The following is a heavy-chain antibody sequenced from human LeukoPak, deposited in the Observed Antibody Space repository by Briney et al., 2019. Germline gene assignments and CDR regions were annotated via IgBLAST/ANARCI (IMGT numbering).Heavy chain of an antibody. Sequence: ASVKVSCKASGYTFTGYYMHWVRQAPGQGLEWMGWINPNSGGTNYAQKFQGRVTMTRDTSISTAYMELSRLRSDDTAVYYCARMGNYYDSSAPPREWGQGTLVTVSS. J-gene: IGHJ4*02. CDR3: ARMGNYYDSSAPPRE. V-gene: IGHV1-2*02. CDR2: INPNSGGT. CDR1: GYTFTGYY. D-gene: IGHD3-22*01.